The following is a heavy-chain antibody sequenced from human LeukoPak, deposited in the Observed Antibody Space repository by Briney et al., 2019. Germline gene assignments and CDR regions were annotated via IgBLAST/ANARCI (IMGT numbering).Heavy chain of an antibody. CDR3: ARFFLYCSSTSCYTDAHYYGMDV. V-gene: IGHV1-69*04. CDR1: GGTFISYA. CDR2: IIPILGIA. Sequence: SVKVSCKASGGTFISYAISWVRQAPGQGLEWMGRIIPILGIANYAQKFQGRVTITADKSTSTAYMELSSLRSEDTAVYYCARFFLYCSSTSCYTDAHYYGMDVWGQGTTVTVSS. D-gene: IGHD2-2*02. J-gene: IGHJ6*02.